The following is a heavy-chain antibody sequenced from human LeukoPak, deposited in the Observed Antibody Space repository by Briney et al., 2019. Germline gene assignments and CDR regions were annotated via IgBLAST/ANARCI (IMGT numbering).Heavy chain of an antibody. J-gene: IGHJ4*02. V-gene: IGHV3-30*03. CDR1: GFTFSSYG. CDR3: ARGGSYLDY. CDR2: ISYDGSNK. Sequence: GSLRLSCAASGFTFSSYGMHWVRQAPGKGLEWVAVISYDGSNKYYADSVRGRFTISRDNSKNTLYLQMNSLRAEDTAVYYCARGGSYLDYWGQGTLVTVSS. D-gene: IGHD3-16*01.